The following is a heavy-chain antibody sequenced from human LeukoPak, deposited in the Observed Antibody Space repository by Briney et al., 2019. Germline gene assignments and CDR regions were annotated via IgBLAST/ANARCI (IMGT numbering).Heavy chain of an antibody. CDR3: ARERYFCSTGCKKAPPFDC. CDR1: GFTLSNHW. CDR2: IKQDGSEK. Sequence: PGGSLRLSCAASGFTLSNHWMSWVRQAPGKGREWVGNIKQDGSEKYYVDSLKGRFTISRDNAKNSLYLQMNSLRAEDTAMSYCARERYFCSTGCKKAPPFDCWCEGALVTDCS. J-gene: IGHJ4*02. D-gene: IGHD2-2*01. V-gene: IGHV3-7*01.